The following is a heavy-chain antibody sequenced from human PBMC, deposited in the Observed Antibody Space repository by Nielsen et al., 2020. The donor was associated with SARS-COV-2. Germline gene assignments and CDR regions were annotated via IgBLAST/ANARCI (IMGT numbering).Heavy chain of an antibody. CDR2: INHSGST. CDR3: ARGLGPSDY. V-gene: IGHV4-34*01. J-gene: IGHJ4*02. Sequence: SETLSLTCAVYGGSFSGYYWSWIRQPPGKGLEWIGEINHSGSTNYNPSLKSRVTISADTSKNQFSLKLSSVTAADTAVYYCARGLGPSDYWGQGTLVTVSS. D-gene: IGHD7-27*01. CDR1: GGSFSGYY.